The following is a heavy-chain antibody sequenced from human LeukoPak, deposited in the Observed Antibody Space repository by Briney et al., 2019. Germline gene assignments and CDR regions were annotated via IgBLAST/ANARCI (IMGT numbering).Heavy chain of an antibody. CDR3: AKGDTTWELPHDY. CDR2: ISGTGGST. CDR1: GFTFSSYA. D-gene: IGHD1-26*01. J-gene: IGHJ4*02. V-gene: IGHV3-23*01. Sequence: GGSLRLSCAASGFTFSSYAMSWVRQAPGKGLEWVSAISGTGGSTYYADSVKGRFTISRDNSKNTLYPQMNSLRAEDTAVYYCAKGDTTWELPHDYWGQGTLVTVSS.